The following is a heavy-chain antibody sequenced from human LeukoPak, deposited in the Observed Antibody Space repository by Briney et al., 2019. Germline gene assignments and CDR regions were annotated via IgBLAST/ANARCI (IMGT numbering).Heavy chain of an antibody. CDR3: AKDPDCTSGVCYTFFDY. CDR1: GFTVNINY. V-gene: IGHV3-23*01. Sequence: GGSLRLSCVVSGFTVNINYMSWVRQAPGKGLEWVSAISGSGGSTYYADSVKGRFSISRDNSKNTLYLQMNSLRAEDTAVYYCAKDPDCTSGVCYTFFDYWGQGTLVTVSS. J-gene: IGHJ4*02. D-gene: IGHD2-8*01. CDR2: ISGSGGST.